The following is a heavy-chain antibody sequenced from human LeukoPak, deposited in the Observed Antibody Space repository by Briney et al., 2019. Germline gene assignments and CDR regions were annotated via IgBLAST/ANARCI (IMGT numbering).Heavy chain of an antibody. D-gene: IGHD3-16*01. J-gene: IGHJ6*03. Sequence: ASVTVSFKASGYTFTGYYMHWVRQAPGQGLEWMGWINPNSGGTNYAQKFQGRVTMTRDTSISTAYMELSRLRSDDTAVYYCARTGVWYYYMDVWGKGTTVTVSS. CDR3: ARTGVWYYYMDV. CDR1: GYTFTGYY. V-gene: IGHV1-2*02. CDR2: INPNSGGT.